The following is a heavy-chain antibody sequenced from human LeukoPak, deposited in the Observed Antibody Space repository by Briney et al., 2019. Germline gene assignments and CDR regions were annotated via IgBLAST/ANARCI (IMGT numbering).Heavy chain of an antibody. CDR1: GGSISSYY. Sequence: SETLSLTCTVSGGSISSYYWSWIRQPPGKGLEWIGYIYYSGSTNYNPSPKSRVTISVDTSKNQFSLKLSSVTAADTAVYYCARENYWGTFDYWGQGTLVTVSS. V-gene: IGHV4-59*01. J-gene: IGHJ4*02. CDR2: IYYSGST. CDR3: ARENYWGTFDY. D-gene: IGHD1-1*01.